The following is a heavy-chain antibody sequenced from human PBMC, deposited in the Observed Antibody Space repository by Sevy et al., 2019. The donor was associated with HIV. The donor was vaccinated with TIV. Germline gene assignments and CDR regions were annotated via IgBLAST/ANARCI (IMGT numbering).Heavy chain of an antibody. D-gene: IGHD4-17*01. CDR2: LSHDGSHK. J-gene: IGHJ4*02. Sequence: GGSLRLSCAASGFTLSTLGMHWVRQAPGKGLEWVAVLSHDGSHKFYAYSVKGRFTISRDNSKNTLYLQMNSLRAEDSAVYYCAKEYGDFEGFDYWGQGSLVTVSS. V-gene: IGHV3-30*18. CDR1: GFTLSTLG. CDR3: AKEYGDFEGFDY.